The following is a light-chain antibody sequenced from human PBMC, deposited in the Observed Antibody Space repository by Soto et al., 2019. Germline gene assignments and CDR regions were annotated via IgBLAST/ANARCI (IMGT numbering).Light chain of an antibody. CDR2: DVN. Sequence: QTVLTQPRSGSASPGQSVTISCTGTSSDVGNYNYVSWYQQHPGKAPKLVIYDVNNRPSGVSNRFSGSKSGNTASLTISGLQAEDEADYYCGSYTTSGSVVFGGGTKVTVL. CDR3: GSYTTSGSVV. J-gene: IGLJ2*01. V-gene: IGLV2-14*03. CDR1: SSDVGNYNY.